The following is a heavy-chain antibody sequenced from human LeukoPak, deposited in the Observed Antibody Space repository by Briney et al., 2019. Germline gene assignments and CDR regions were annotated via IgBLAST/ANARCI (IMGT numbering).Heavy chain of an antibody. CDR1: GYTFSDYG. D-gene: IGHD6-13*01. CDR3: ARDATRFGSTWYYDY. J-gene: IGHJ4*02. Sequence: SVKVSCKASGYTFSDYGITWVRQAPGHGLEWMGWISVYSGKTDYAQKLQGRVTMTTDTSTSTAYMDLRSLRSDDTAVYYCARDATRFGSTWYYDYWGQGTLVTVSS. CDR2: ISVYSGKT. V-gene: IGHV1-18*01.